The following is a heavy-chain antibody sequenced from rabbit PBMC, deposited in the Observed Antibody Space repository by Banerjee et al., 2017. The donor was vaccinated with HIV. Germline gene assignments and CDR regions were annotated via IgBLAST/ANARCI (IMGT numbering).Heavy chain of an antibody. CDR2: INSNTGNT. CDR3: ARGVTMTMVTFNL. Sequence: QEQLVESGGGLVKPEGSLTLTCTASGFSFSNKYVMCWVRQAPGKGLEWIACINSNTGNTVYASWAKGPFTISKTSSTTVTLQTTSLTAADTATYFCARGVTMTMVTFNLRGPGTLVTVS. V-gene: IGHV1S45*01. J-gene: IGHJ4*01. D-gene: IGHD2-1*01. CDR1: GFSFSNKYV.